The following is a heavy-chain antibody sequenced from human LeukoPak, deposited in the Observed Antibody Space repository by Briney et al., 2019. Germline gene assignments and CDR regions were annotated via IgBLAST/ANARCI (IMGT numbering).Heavy chain of an antibody. V-gene: IGHV3-53*01. Sequence: GGSLRLSCAASGFTVSNQYMSWVRQAPGKGLEWVSIIYSGGSTYYADSVKGRFTISRDNSKNTLYLQMNSLRAEDTAVYYCARELYYYDSSGYGYNWFDPWGQGTLVTVSS. D-gene: IGHD3-22*01. CDR1: GFTVSNQY. CDR3: ARELYYYDSSGYGYNWFDP. J-gene: IGHJ5*02. CDR2: IYSGGST.